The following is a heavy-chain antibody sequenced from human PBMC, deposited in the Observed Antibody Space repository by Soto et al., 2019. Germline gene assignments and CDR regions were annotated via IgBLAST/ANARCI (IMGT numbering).Heavy chain of an antibody. CDR2: IIGSLGIA. Sequence: SVKVSCKASGNTVPNYAIHWVRQAPGQGLEWMGRIIGSLGIANYAQKFQGRVTITADKSTSTAYMELSSLRSEDTAVYYCAKRATGTYFDYWGQGTLVTVSS. V-gene: IGHV1-69*04. D-gene: IGHD1-1*01. CDR1: GNTVPNYA. CDR3: AKRATGTYFDY. J-gene: IGHJ4*02.